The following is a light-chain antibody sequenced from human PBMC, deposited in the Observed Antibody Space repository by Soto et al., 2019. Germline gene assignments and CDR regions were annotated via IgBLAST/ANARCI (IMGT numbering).Light chain of an antibody. Sequence: DIQMTQSPSTLSASVGDRVTITCRASQSVSTLLAWYQQKPGKAPKLLISKASNLESGVPLRFSGSGSGTQFTLIISSLQPEDSASYYCQQYHHYSSFGQGTKL. CDR3: QQYHHYSS. V-gene: IGKV1-5*03. J-gene: IGKJ2*01. CDR2: KAS. CDR1: QSVSTL.